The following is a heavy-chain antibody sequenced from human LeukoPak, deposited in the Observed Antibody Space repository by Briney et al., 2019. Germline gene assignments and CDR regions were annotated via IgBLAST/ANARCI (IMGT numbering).Heavy chain of an antibody. Sequence: GGSLRLSCTASGFTFGDYAMSWVRQAPGKGLEWVGFIRSKAYGGTTEYAASVKGRFTISRDDSKSIAYLQMNSLKTEDTAVYYCAKAPGSNYYYYGMDVWGQGTTVTVSS. D-gene: IGHD1-26*01. J-gene: IGHJ6*02. CDR2: IRSKAYGGTT. CDR3: AKAPGSNYYYYGMDV. CDR1: GFTFGDYA. V-gene: IGHV3-49*04.